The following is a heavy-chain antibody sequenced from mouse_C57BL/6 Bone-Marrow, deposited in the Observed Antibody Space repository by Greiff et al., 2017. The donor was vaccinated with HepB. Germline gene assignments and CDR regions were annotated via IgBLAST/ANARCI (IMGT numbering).Heavy chain of an antibody. CDR3: ARGRELSYFDD. J-gene: IGHJ2*01. CDR2: IYPGDGDT. CDR1: GYAFSSYW. V-gene: IGHV1-80*01. Sequence: QVQLQQSGAELVKPGASVKISCKASGYAFSSYWMNWVKQRPGKGLEWIGQIYPGDGDTNYNGKFKGKATLTADKSSSTAYMQLSSLTSEDSAVYCCARGRELSYFDDWGQGTTVTVSS.